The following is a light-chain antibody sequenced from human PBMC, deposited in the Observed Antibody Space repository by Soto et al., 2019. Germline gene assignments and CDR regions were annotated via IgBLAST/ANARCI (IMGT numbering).Light chain of an antibody. CDR1: QSVLYASNNKNN. Sequence: DIVMTQSPDSLAVSLGERATINCKSSQSVLYASNNKNNLAWYQHKPGQPPKLLIYWASTRESGVPDRFSGSGSGTDFTLTISSLQAEDVAVYYCQQHSSSPWTFGQGTKVEIK. CDR3: QQHSSSPWT. V-gene: IGKV4-1*01. J-gene: IGKJ1*01. CDR2: WAS.